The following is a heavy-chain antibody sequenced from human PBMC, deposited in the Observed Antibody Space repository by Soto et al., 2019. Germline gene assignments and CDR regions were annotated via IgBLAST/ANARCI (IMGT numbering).Heavy chain of an antibody. V-gene: IGHV1-18*01. CDR1: GYTFTRSG. J-gene: IGHJ6*04. Sequence: QVQLVQSGAEVKKPGASVKVSCKASGYTFTRSGISWVRQAPGQGLEWMGWISTYNGDTNYAQTFQGRVPMTTDTSTSTVDMEVSSLRPDDTAVYYCAREGVAPSYYSGMDVWGEGTPVTVSS. CDR3: AREGVAPSYYSGMDV. D-gene: IGHD5-12*01. CDR2: ISTYNGDT.